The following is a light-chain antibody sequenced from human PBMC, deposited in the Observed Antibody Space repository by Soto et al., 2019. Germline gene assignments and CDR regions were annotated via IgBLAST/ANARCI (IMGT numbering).Light chain of an antibody. CDR3: QQAASFPIT. V-gene: IGKV1-6*01. J-gene: IGKJ5*01. CDR2: TAS. Sequence: IQMTHSPSSLSASEVNRVTITFMASQGIRNDLGCYQQKPGKAPNLLIYTASSVQSGVPSRFSGSGSGTDFTLTINGLQPEDFATYYCQQAASFPITFGQGTRLEIK. CDR1: QGIRND.